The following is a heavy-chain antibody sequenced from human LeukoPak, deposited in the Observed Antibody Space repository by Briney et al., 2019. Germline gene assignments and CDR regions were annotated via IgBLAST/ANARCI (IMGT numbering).Heavy chain of an antibody. D-gene: IGHD3-10*01. Sequence: ASETLSLTCTVSGGSISSGSYYWSWIRQPAGKGLEWIGRIYTSGSTNYNPSLKSRVTISVDTSKNQFSLKLSSVTAADTAVYYCARGRAYYYGSGSYSDYYYYYMDVWGKGTTVTISS. CDR3: ARGRAYYYGSGSYSDYYYYYMDV. V-gene: IGHV4-61*02. CDR1: GGSISSGSYY. CDR2: IYTSGST. J-gene: IGHJ6*03.